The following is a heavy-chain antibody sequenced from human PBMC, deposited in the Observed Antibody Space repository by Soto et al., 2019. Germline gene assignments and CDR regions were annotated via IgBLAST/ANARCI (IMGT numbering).Heavy chain of an antibody. CDR3: ASRRIQLEPYGMDV. Sequence: QVQLVQSGAEEKKPGASVKVSCKASGYTFTSYAIHWVRQAPGQRLEWMGWINAGNGNTKYSQKFQGRVTITRDTSASTAYMDLSSLRSEDTDVYYCASRRIQLEPYGMDVWGQGTTVTVSS. V-gene: IGHV1-3*05. CDR1: GYTFTSYA. D-gene: IGHD1-1*01. CDR2: INAGNGNT. J-gene: IGHJ6*02.